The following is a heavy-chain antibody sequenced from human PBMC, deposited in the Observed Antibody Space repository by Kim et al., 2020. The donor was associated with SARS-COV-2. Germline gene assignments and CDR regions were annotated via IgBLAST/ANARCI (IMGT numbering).Heavy chain of an antibody. V-gene: IGHV3-30*04. Sequence: GGSLRLSCAASGFTFSSYAMHWVRQAPGKGLEWVAVISYDGSNKYYADSVKGRFTISRDNSKNTLYLQMNSLRAEDTAVYYCARAHPSGSYYKMSYYFDYWGQGTLVTVSS. J-gene: IGHJ4*02. D-gene: IGHD3-10*01. CDR3: ARAHPSGSYYKMSYYFDY. CDR2: ISYDGSNK. CDR1: GFTFSSYA.